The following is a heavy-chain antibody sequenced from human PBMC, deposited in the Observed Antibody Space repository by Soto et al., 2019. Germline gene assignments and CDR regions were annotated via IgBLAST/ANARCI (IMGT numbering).Heavy chain of an antibody. CDR1: GGSISSYY. CDR2: IYYSGST. Sequence: PSETLSLTCTVSGGSISSYYWSWIRQPPGKGLESIGYIYYSGSTNYNPSLKSRVTISVDTSKNQFSLKLSSVTAADTAVYYCARLARDYDFWSGYSDRYYFDYWGQGTLVTVSS. V-gene: IGHV4-59*01. J-gene: IGHJ4*02. CDR3: ARLARDYDFWSGYSDRYYFDY. D-gene: IGHD3-3*01.